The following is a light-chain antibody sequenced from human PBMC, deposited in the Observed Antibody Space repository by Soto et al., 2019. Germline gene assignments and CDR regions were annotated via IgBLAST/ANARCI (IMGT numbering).Light chain of an antibody. J-gene: IGKJ1*01. CDR3: QQYSNYWT. Sequence: DIQMTQSPSTLSASVGDRVTITCRASQSINSWLAWYQQKPGQAPNLLIYKASTLESGVPSRFSGSGSGTEFTLTISSLQPDDFATYYCQQYSNYWTFGQGTKVEVK. CDR2: KAS. V-gene: IGKV1-5*03. CDR1: QSINSW.